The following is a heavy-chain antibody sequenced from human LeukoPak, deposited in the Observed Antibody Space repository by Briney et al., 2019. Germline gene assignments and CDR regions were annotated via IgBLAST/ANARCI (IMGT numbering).Heavy chain of an antibody. CDR3: ARDAVDTANAV. Sequence: SGGSLRLSCAASGLNFNYVWMNWVRQAPGKGLVWVSHINSDGSITSYADSVKGRFTISRDNAKNTLYLQMNSLRAEDTAVYYCARDAVDTANAVWGQGTTVTVSS. CDR2: INSDGSIT. CDR1: GLNFNYVW. J-gene: IGHJ6*02. D-gene: IGHD5-18*01. V-gene: IGHV3-74*01.